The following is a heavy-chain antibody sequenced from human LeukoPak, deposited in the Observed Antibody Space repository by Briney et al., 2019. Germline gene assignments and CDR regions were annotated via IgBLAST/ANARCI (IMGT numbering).Heavy chain of an antibody. V-gene: IGHV3-23*01. D-gene: IGHD3-3*01. Sequence: PGGSLRLSCAASGFTLKTYWMNWVRQAPGKGLVWVSTISGSGYSTYYADSVKGRFTISRDNSKNTLYLQMNSLRAEDTAVYYCARRSTYYDFWSGYPNGRGGESFDYWGQGTLVTVSS. CDR2: ISGSGYST. CDR3: ARRSTYYDFWSGYPNGRGGESFDY. J-gene: IGHJ4*02. CDR1: GFTLKTYW.